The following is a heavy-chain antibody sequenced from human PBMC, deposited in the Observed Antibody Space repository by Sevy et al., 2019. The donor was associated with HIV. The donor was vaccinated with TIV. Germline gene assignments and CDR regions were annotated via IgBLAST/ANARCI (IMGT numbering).Heavy chain of an antibody. Sequence: GGSLRLSCAASGFTFSSYSMNWVRQAPGKGLEWVSYISSSSSTIYYADSVKGRFTISRDNAKNSLYLQMNSLRDEDTAVYYCAREGSYDFWSGYPGLNYYYYGMDVWGQRTTVTVSS. CDR1: GFTFSSYS. CDR2: ISSSSSTI. D-gene: IGHD3-3*01. CDR3: AREGSYDFWSGYPGLNYYYYGMDV. J-gene: IGHJ6*02. V-gene: IGHV3-48*02.